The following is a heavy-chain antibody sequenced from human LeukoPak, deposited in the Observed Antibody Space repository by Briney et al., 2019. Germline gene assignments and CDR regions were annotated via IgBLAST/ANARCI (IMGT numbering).Heavy chain of an antibody. J-gene: IGHJ4*02. CDR1: GYTFTGYY. CDR3: ARAYYDILTGYSALDY. D-gene: IGHD3-9*01. Sequence: ASVKVSCKASGYTFTGYYVHWVRQAPGQGLEWMGWINPNSGGTNYAQKFQGRVTMTRDTSISTAYMELSRLRSDDTAVYYCARAYYDILTGYSALDYWGQGTLVTVSS. CDR2: INPNSGGT. V-gene: IGHV1-2*02.